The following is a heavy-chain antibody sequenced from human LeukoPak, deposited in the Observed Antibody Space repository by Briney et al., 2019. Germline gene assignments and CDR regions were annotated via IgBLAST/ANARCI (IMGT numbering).Heavy chain of an antibody. CDR3: AKEYRRGWPFDY. J-gene: IGHJ4*02. CDR2: MNPNSGNT. Sequence: ASVKVSCKASGYTFTSYDINWVRQATGQGLEWMGWMNPNSGNTGYAQKFQGRVTITRNTSISTAYMELSSLRSEDTAVYYCAKEYRRGWPFDYWGQGTLVTVPS. D-gene: IGHD6-19*01. CDR1: GYTFTSYD. V-gene: IGHV1-8*03.